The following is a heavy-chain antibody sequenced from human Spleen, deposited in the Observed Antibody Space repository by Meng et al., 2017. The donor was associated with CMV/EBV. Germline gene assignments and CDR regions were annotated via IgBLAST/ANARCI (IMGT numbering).Heavy chain of an antibody. CDR2: LIPIFRIS. Sequence: SVKVSCKASGDTFSIYAISWVRQAPGQGLEWMGGLIPIFRISHYAQKFQGRVTITTDESTSTAYMELSSLISEDTALYYCARWGVIPAASYGLDVWGQGTTVTVSS. J-gene: IGHJ6*02. CDR3: ARWGVIPAASYGLDV. CDR1: GDTFSIYA. V-gene: IGHV1-69*05. D-gene: IGHD2-2*01.